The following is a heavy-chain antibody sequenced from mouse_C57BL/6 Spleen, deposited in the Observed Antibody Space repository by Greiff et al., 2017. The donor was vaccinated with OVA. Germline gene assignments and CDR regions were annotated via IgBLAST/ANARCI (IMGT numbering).Heavy chain of an antibody. D-gene: IGHD2-3*01. Sequence: VQLQQSGAELVRPGTSVKVSCKASGYAFTNYLIEWVKQRPGQGLEWIGVINPGSGGTNYNEKFKGKATLTADKSSSTAYMQLSSLTSEDSAVYFCARGLLGPMDYWGQGTSVTVSS. CDR3: ARGLLGPMDY. V-gene: IGHV1-54*01. CDR2: INPGSGGT. J-gene: IGHJ4*01. CDR1: GYAFTNYL.